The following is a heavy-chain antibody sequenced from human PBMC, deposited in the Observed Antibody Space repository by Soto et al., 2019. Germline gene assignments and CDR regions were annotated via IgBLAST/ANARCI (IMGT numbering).Heavy chain of an antibody. CDR1: GGSISSSSYY. J-gene: IGHJ6*02. Sequence: SDTLSLTCTVSGGSISSSSYYWGWIRQPPGKGLEWIGSIYYSGSTYYNPSLKSRVTISVDTSKNQFSLKLSSVTAADTAVYYCARQRKQNRYYGMDVWGQGTTVTVSS. CDR3: ARQRKQNRYYGMDV. V-gene: IGHV4-39*01. CDR2: IYYSGST.